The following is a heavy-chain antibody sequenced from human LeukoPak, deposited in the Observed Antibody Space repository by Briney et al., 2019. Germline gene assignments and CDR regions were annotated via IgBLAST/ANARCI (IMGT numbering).Heavy chain of an antibody. V-gene: IGHV1-46*01. CDR1: GYSFTNYY. CDR3: ARTRGYYFDY. Sequence: ASVRVSCKASGYSFTNYYMHWERQAPGQGLEWMGMINPSGGSTTYAQKFQGRVTMTRDMSTSTVYMELSSLTSEDTAVYYCARTRGYYFDYWGQGTLVTVSS. J-gene: IGHJ4*02. CDR2: INPSGGST.